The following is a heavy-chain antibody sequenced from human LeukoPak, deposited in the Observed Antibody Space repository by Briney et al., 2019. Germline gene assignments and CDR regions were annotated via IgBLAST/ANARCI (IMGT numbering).Heavy chain of an antibody. V-gene: IGHV3-48*03. D-gene: IGHD4-17*01. Sequence: PGGSLRLSCAASGFTFSSYEMNWVRQAPGKGLEWVSYISSSGSTIYYADSVKGRFTISRDNAKNSLYLQMNSLRAEDTAVYYCARDGDYGDYVFDFDYRGQGTLVTVSS. J-gene: IGHJ4*02. CDR2: ISSSGSTI. CDR3: ARDGDYGDYVFDFDY. CDR1: GFTFSSYE.